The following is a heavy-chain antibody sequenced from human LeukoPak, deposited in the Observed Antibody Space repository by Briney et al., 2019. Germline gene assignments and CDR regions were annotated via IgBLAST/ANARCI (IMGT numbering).Heavy chain of an antibody. D-gene: IGHD3-9*01. V-gene: IGHV1-8*01. Sequence: GASVKVSCKASGYTFTIYDINWVRQATGQGLESMGWTHPSSGNTGYAQKSQGRVTMTRNTSISTAYMELSSLRSEDTAVYYCARVLGPLTYYDILTGYQKRFDYWGQGTLVTVSS. J-gene: IGHJ4*02. CDR1: GYTFTIYD. CDR2: THPSSGNT. CDR3: ARVLGPLTYYDILTGYQKRFDY.